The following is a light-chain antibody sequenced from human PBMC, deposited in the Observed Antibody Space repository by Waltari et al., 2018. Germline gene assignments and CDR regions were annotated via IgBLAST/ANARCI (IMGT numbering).Light chain of an antibody. CDR2: LGY. CDR3: MQALQTPLT. J-gene: IGKJ5*01. V-gene: IGKV2-28*01. Sequence: DIVMTQSPLSLPVTPGEPASISCRSSQSLLHSNGYNYLDWYLQKPGQSPQLLIYLGYNRASGVPDRFSGSGSGTGFTLKISRVEAEDVGVYYCMQALQTPLTFGQGTRLEIK. CDR1: QSLLHSNGYNY.